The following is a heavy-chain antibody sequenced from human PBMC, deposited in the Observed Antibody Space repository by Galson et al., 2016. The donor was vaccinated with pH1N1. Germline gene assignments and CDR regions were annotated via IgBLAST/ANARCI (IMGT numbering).Heavy chain of an antibody. V-gene: IGHV1-69*06. J-gene: IGHJ4*02. D-gene: IGHD5-24*01. CDR2: IIPLFNTI. Sequence: SVKVSCKASGGSFDSYAFSWVRQAPGQGLEWMGRIIPLFNTITYAERFQGRFTLGADTSTKTVYMELSRLTSDDTAIYYCARIGDGYPMRGQVPFDLWGQGTLFTVSS. CDR1: GGSFDSYA. CDR3: ARIGDGYPMRGQVPFDL.